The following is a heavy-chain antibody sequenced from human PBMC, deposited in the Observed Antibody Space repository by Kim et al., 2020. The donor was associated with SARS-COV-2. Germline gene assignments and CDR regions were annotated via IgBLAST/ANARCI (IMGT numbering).Heavy chain of an antibody. Sequence: SETLSLTCAVSGGSISSSNWWSWVRQPPGKGLEWIGEIYHSGSTNYNPSLKSRVTISVDKSKNQFSLKLSSVTAADTAVYYCARGGGGSAMVYFDYWGQGTLVTVSS. CDR3: ARGGGGSAMVYFDY. V-gene: IGHV4-4*02. CDR1: GGSISSSNW. D-gene: IGHD5-18*01. CDR2: IYHSGST. J-gene: IGHJ4*02.